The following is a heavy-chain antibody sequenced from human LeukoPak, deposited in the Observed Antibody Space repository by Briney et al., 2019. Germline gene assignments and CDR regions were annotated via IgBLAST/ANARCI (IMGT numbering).Heavy chain of an antibody. V-gene: IGHV3-30*18. D-gene: IGHD3-3*01. J-gene: IGHJ4*02. CDR3: AKEERITIFGVVITRLGH. CDR2: ISYDGSNK. Sequence: GGSLRLSCAASGFTFSSYGMHWVRQAPGKGLEWVAVISYDGSNKYYADSVKGRFTISRDNSKNTLYLQMNSLRAEDTAVYYCAKEERITIFGVVITRLGHWGQGTLVTVSS. CDR1: GFTFSSYG.